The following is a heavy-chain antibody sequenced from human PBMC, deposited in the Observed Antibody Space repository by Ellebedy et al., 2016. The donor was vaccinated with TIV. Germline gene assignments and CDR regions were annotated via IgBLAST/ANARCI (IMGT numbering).Heavy chain of an antibody. Sequence: SETLSLTXAVSGGSISSGGYSWSWIRQPPGKGLEWIGYIYHSGSTYYNPSLKSRVTISVDRSKNQFSLKLSSVTAADTAVYYCARMEEVTTVLGAFDIWGQGTMVTVSS. CDR1: GGSISSGGYS. CDR2: IYHSGST. V-gene: IGHV4-30-2*01. CDR3: ARMEEVTTVLGAFDI. D-gene: IGHD4-17*01. J-gene: IGHJ3*02.